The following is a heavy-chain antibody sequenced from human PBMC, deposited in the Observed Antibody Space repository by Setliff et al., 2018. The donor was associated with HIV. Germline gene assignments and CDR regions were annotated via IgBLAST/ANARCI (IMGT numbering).Heavy chain of an antibody. CDR1: GFTFRRFS. V-gene: IGHV3-43D*04. CDR2: FQGDGSRT. D-gene: IGHD2-21*02. Sequence: PGGSLRLSCAASGFTFRRFSMHWVRQAPGKALEWVSLFQGDGSRTYYADSVKGRFTISRDNRKNSLYLQMNSLTDEDTAWYYCAKELDCGGDCFAYFDSWGQGTLVTVSS. J-gene: IGHJ4*02. CDR3: AKELDCGGDCFAYFDS.